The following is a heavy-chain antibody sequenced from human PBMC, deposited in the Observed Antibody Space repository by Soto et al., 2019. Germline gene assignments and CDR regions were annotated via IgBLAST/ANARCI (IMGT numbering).Heavy chain of an antibody. CDR3: AREYYSTTTWIDY. V-gene: IGHV1-18*04. D-gene: IGHD2-21*01. CDR1: GFTFTSYP. Sequence: VASVKVSCKTSGFTFTSYPFSWVRQAPGQGLEWLAWVHPYEGTTKVAHQFRDRLTLTTDTSAATVFMELTSLISDDTAVYFCAREYYSTTTWIDYWGQGTLVTVSS. J-gene: IGHJ4*02. CDR2: VHPYEGTT.